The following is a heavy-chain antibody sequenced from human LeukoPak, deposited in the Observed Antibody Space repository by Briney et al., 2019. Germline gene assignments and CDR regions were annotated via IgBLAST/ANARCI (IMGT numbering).Heavy chain of an antibody. CDR2: INPNNGGT. CDR1: GNTFTDYY. D-gene: IGHD3-10*01. Sequence: AASVKVSCKASGNTFTDYYMHWVRQAPGQGLEWLGWINPNNGGTNYAQKFQGRVTMTRDTSISTAYMELSSLRSDDTAVYYCARDRGGGSGTYYILYWGLGSLVTVSS. V-gene: IGHV1-2*02. CDR3: ARDRGGGSGTYYILY. J-gene: IGHJ4*02.